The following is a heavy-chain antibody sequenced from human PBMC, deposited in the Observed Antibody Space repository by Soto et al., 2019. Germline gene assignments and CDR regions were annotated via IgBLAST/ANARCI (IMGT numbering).Heavy chain of an antibody. CDR2: ISSSSSYI. J-gene: IGHJ4*02. D-gene: IGHD3-10*01. CDR1: GFTFSSYS. CDR3: ARAGESVRVGSY. Sequence: EVQLVESGGGLVKPGGSLRLSCAASGFTFSSYSMNWVRQAPGKGLEWVSSISSSSSYIYYADSVKGRFTISRDNAKNSLYLQMNSLRAEDTVVYYCARAGESVRVGSYWGQGTLVTVSS. V-gene: IGHV3-21*01.